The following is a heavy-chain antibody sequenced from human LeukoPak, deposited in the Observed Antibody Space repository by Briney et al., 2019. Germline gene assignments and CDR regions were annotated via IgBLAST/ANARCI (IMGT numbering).Heavy chain of an antibody. Sequence: SQTLSLTCTVSGGSISSGSYYWSWSRQPAGKGLEWIGRIYTSGSTNYNPSLKSRVTISVDTSKNQFSLKLSSVTAADTAVYYCAWTSAMANYFDYWGQGTLVTVSS. CDR2: IYTSGST. V-gene: IGHV4-61*02. CDR3: AWTSAMANYFDY. CDR1: GGSISSGSYY. J-gene: IGHJ4*02. D-gene: IGHD5-24*01.